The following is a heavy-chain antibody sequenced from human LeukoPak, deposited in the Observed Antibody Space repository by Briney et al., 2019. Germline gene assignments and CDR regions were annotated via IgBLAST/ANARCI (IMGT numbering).Heavy chain of an antibody. Sequence: PSETRSLTCAVYGGSFSGYYWSWIRQPPGKGLEWIGEINHSGSTNYNPSLKSRVTISVDTSKNQFSLKLSSVTAADTAVYYCARGGYDYVWGSYRPNWFDPWGQGTLVTVSS. CDR1: GGSFSGYY. CDR3: ARGGYDYVWGSYRPNWFDP. J-gene: IGHJ5*02. CDR2: INHSGST. V-gene: IGHV4-34*01. D-gene: IGHD3-16*02.